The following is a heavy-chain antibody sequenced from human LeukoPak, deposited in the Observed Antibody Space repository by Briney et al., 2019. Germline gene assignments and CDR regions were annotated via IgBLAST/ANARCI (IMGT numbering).Heavy chain of an antibody. V-gene: IGHV4-34*01. Sequence: SETLSLTCAVYGGSFSGYYWSWIRQPPGKWLEWIGEINHSGSTNYNPSLKSRVTISVDTSKNQFSLKLSSVTAADTAVYYCARGRVYSRSFDYWGQGTLVTVSS. D-gene: IGHD6-6*01. CDR3: ARGRVYSRSFDY. CDR1: GGSFSGYY. J-gene: IGHJ4*02. CDR2: INHSGST.